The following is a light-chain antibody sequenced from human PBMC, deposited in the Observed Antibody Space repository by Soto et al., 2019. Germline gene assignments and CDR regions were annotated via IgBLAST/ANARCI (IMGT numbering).Light chain of an antibody. J-gene: IGKJ1*01. V-gene: IGKV3-20*01. Sequence: PGERATLSCRASESVSSNYLGWYQQKPGQAPRLLIYGASTRATGVPDRFSGSGSGTDFTLSISRLEPEDFAVYYCQQYGGSPRTFGQGTKVEIK. CDR1: ESVSSNY. CDR3: QQYGGSPRT. CDR2: GAS.